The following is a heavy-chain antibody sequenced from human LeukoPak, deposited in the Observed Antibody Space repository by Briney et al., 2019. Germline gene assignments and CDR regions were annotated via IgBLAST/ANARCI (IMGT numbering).Heavy chain of an antibody. V-gene: IGHV4-34*01. Sequence: SETLSLTCAVYGGSFSGYYWSWIRQPPGKGLEWIGEINHSGSTNYNPSLKSRVTISVDTSKNQFPLKLSSVTAADTAVYYCARRPSGWYSRYFDYWGQGTLVTVSS. CDR3: ARRPSGWYSRYFDY. CDR1: GGSFSGYY. J-gene: IGHJ4*02. CDR2: INHSGST. D-gene: IGHD6-19*01.